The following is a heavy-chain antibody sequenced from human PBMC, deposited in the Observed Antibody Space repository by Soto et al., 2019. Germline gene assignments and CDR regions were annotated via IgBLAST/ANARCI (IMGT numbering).Heavy chain of an antibody. V-gene: IGHV5-10-1*01. CDR2: IDPSDSYT. CDR1: GYSFTSYW. J-gene: IGHJ6*01. D-gene: IGHD2-15*01. CDR3: ATLPLGSVVVAASSQSYYYGMDV. Sequence: GESLKISCKGSGYSFTSYWISWVRQMPGKGLEWMGRIDPSDSYTNYSPSFQGHVTISADKSISTAYLQWSSLKASDTAMYYCATLPLGSVVVAASSQSYYYGMDVWGQGTTFTVSS.